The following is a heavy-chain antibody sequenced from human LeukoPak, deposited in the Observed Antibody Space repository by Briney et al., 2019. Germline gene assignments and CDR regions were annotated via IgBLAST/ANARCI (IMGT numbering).Heavy chain of an antibody. Sequence: GGSLRLSCAASGFTFSTYWMTWVRQAPGKGLEWVANIKQDGSEKFYVDSVTGRFTISRDNAKNSLYLQMDGLRAEDTAVYYCARDHYHGVGWFDPWGQGTLVTVSS. D-gene: IGHD3-10*01. CDR1: GFTFSTYW. V-gene: IGHV3-7*01. J-gene: IGHJ5*02. CDR3: ARDHYHGVGWFDP. CDR2: IKQDGSEK.